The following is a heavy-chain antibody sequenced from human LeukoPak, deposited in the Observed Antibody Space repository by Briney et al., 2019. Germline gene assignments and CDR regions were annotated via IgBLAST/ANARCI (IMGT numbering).Heavy chain of an antibody. Sequence: GGSLRLSCAASGFTFSSYDMSWVRQAPGKGLEWVSGINKSGGGTYYADSVKGRSTMSRGNSKNTLFLQMNSLRAEDTAVYYCAKVTWSSSGSDYWGQGTLVTVSS. V-gene: IGHV3-23*01. CDR2: INKSGGGT. D-gene: IGHD6-19*01. J-gene: IGHJ4*02. CDR1: GFTFSSYD. CDR3: AKVTWSSSGSDY.